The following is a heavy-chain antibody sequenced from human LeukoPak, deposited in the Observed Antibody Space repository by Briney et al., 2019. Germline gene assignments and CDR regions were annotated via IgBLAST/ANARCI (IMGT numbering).Heavy chain of an antibody. V-gene: IGHV3-48*01. D-gene: IGHD6-19*01. J-gene: IGHJ5*02. CDR2: IRSSSSTI. CDR1: GFTFSSYS. Sequence: GSLRLSCAASGFTFSSYSMNWVRQAPGKGLEWVSYIRSSSSTIYYAESVKGRFTISRDNAKNSLYLQMNSLRAEDTAVYYCAKPVSSSGWYWFDPWGQGTLVTVSS. CDR3: AKPVSSSGWYWFDP.